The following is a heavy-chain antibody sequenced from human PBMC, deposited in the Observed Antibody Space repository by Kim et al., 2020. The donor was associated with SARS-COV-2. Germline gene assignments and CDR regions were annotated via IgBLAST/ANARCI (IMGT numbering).Heavy chain of an antibody. D-gene: IGHD1-26*01. CDR2: IKSKTDGGTT. CDR3: ATVTGSGSYPNAFGI. V-gene: IGHV3-15*01. CDR1: GFTFSNVW. Sequence: GGSLRLSCAASGFTFSNVWMTWVRQAPGKGLEWVGLIKSKTDGGTTDYAAPVKGRFTISRDDSKNTLYLQMNSLKSEDTAVYYCATVTGSGSYPNAFGIWGQGTRVTVSS. J-gene: IGHJ3*02.